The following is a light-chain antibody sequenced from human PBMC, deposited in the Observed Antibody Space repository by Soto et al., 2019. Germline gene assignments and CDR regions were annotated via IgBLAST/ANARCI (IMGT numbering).Light chain of an antibody. CDR3: QQYTSYSRA. Sequence: DIQMTQYPSTLSASVGDRVTITCRASQSISHFLAWYQQKPGKVPKLLIYDASNLGSGVPSRFSGSGSGTDFTLTISGLQPDDFTTYYCQQYTSYSRAFGQRSMV. V-gene: IGKV1-5*01. CDR2: DAS. CDR1: QSISHF. J-gene: IGKJ1*01.